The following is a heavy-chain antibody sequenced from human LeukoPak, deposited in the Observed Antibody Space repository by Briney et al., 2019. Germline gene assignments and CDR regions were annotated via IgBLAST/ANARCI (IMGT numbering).Heavy chain of an antibody. CDR2: IGSAGDT. J-gene: IGHJ4*02. D-gene: IGHD3-16*01. CDR3: VRGGDIGFDY. V-gene: IGHV3-13*01. CDR1: GYTFRTYE. Sequence: GGSLRLSCAASGYTFRTYEMHWVRQATGKGLEWVSSIGSAGDTYYAGSVKGRFTISRENVKNSLYLQMNSLRDGDTAVYYCVRGGDIGFDYWGQGTLVTVSS.